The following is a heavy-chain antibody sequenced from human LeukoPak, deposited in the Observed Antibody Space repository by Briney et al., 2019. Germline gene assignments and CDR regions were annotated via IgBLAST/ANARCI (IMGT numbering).Heavy chain of an antibody. J-gene: IGHJ4*02. V-gene: IGHV3-30-3*01. Sequence: QPGGSLRLSCAASGFTFSNYAMHWVRQAPGKGLEWVAVISYDGTNKYYGDSVEGRFTISRDNSKNTLYLQMNSLRAEDTAVFYCARDKDYYDSSGDFDYWGQGTLVTVSS. D-gene: IGHD3-22*01. CDR3: ARDKDYYDSSGDFDY. CDR2: ISYDGTNK. CDR1: GFTFSNYA.